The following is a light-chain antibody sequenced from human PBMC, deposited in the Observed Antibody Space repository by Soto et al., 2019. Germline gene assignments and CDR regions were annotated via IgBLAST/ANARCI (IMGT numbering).Light chain of an antibody. V-gene: IGLV2-14*01. CDR1: SSDVGGHDY. CDR3: SSYTTSTTQV. J-gene: IGLJ2*01. Sequence: QSALTQPASVSGSPGQSITISCTGTSSDVGGHDYVSWYQQHPGKAPKLMIYEVDNRPSGVSNRFSGSRSGNTASLTISGLQAEDEADYYCSSYTTSTTQVFGGGTKFTVL. CDR2: EVD.